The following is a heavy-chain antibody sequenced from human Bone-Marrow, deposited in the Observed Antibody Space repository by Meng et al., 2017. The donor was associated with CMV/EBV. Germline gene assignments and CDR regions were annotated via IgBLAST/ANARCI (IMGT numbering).Heavy chain of an antibody. J-gene: IGHJ6*02. CDR3: AREGSSSYGMDV. V-gene: IGHV3-72*01. CDR1: GFTFSSYG. Sequence: GESLKISCAASGFTFSSYGMHWVRQAPGKGLEWVGRTRNKANSYTTEYAASVKGRFTISRDDSKNSLYLQMNSLKTEDTAVYYCAREGSSSYGMDVWGQGTTVTVSS. D-gene: IGHD3-10*01. CDR2: TRNKANSYTT.